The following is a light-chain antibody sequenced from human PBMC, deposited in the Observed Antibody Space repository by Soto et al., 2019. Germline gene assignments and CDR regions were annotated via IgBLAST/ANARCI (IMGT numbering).Light chain of an antibody. CDR2: GAS. CDR3: QQYGTSPDLFT. J-gene: IGKJ3*01. Sequence: EFVLTQSPGTLSLSPGERATLSCRASQTVRNNYLAWYQQKPGQAPRLLIYGASSRATGIPDRFSGSGSGTDFTLTISRLEPEDFAVYYCQQYGTSPDLFTFGPGPKVDIK. CDR1: QTVRNNY. V-gene: IGKV3-20*01.